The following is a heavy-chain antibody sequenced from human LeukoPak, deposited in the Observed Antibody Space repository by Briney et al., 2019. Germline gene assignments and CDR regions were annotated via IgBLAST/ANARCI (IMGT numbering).Heavy chain of an antibody. CDR2: ISSSGTTI. J-gene: IGHJ4*02. CDR3: ARDQSYYRV. V-gene: IGHV3-11*01. D-gene: IGHD1-14*01. Sequence: PSETLSLTCTVSGGSISSSSYYWGWIRQAPGKGLEWVSGISSSGTTIYYADSVKGRFAISRDNAKNSLYLQMNSLRAEDTAVYYCARDQSYYRVWGQGTLVTVSS. CDR1: GGSISSSSYY.